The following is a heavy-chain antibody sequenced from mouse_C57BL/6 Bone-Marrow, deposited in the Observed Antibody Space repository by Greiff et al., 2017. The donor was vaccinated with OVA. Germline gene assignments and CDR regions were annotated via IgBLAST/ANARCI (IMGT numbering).Heavy chain of an antibody. J-gene: IGHJ3*01. CDR1: GFTFSDYG. D-gene: IGHD2-4*01. V-gene: IGHV5-17*01. CDR3: ASPIYYDYGPWFAY. CDR2: ISSGSSTI. Sequence: DVQLVESGGGLVKPGGSLKLSCAASGFTFSDYGMHWVRQAPEKGLEWVAYISSGSSTIYYADTVKGRFTISRDNAKNTLFLQMTSLRSEDTAMYYCASPIYYDYGPWFAYWGQGTLVTVSA.